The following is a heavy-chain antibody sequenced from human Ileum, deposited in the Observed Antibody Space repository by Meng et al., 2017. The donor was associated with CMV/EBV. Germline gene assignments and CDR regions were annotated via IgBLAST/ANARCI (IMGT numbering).Heavy chain of an antibody. CDR2: INHSGST. CDR1: GGFFSGYY. V-gene: IGHV4-34*01. J-gene: IGHJ5*02. CDR3: ARGRGNDYGDPERWFDP. D-gene: IGHD4-17*01. Sequence: QAQLQQWGAGLLKPSETLALTCAVYGGFFSGYYWSWIRQPPGKGLEWIGEINHSGSTNYNPSLKSRVTISVDTSKNQFSLKLSSVTAADTAVYYCARGRGNDYGDPERWFDPWGQGTLVTVSS.